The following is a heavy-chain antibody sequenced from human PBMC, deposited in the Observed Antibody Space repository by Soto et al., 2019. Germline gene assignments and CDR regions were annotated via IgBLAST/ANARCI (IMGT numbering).Heavy chain of an antibody. CDR1: GGSISSYY. D-gene: IGHD6-6*01. Sequence: SETLSLTCTVSGGSISSYYWSWIRQPPGKGLEWIGYIYYSGSTNYNPSLKSRVTISVDTSKNQFSLKLSPVTAADTAVYYCARYSSSSRGWGYYYYYGMDVWGQGTTVTVSS. J-gene: IGHJ6*02. V-gene: IGHV4-59*01. CDR3: ARYSSSSRGWGYYYYYGMDV. CDR2: IYYSGST.